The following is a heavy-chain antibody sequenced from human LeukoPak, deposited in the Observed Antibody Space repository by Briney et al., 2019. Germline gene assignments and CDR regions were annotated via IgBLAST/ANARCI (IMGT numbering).Heavy chain of an antibody. Sequence: ASVKVSCKASGGTFSSYGISWVRQAPGQGLEWMGWISANNGNTNYAQKVQGRVTMTRDTSTSTAYMELRSLRYDDTAVYYCSRDDGPFGGVRFDHWGQGTLVTVSS. CDR2: ISANNGNT. CDR1: GGTFSSYG. J-gene: IGHJ4*02. V-gene: IGHV1-18*01. D-gene: IGHD3-16*01. CDR3: SRDDGPFGGVRFDH.